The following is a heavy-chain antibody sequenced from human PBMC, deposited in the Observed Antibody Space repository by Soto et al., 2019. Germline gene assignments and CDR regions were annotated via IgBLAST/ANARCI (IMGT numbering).Heavy chain of an antibody. CDR1: GFSFSDYE. J-gene: IGHJ4*02. Sequence: EVQLVESGGGVVQPGGSLRLSCAASGFSFSDYEMNWVRQAPGKGLEWVSYSSRSGSTIEYADSVKGRFTISRDYAKTSLYLKMNSLRVEDTAVYYCAIGYYSTKFDYWGQGTLVSVSS. D-gene: IGHD3-22*01. V-gene: IGHV3-48*03. CDR2: SSRSGSTI. CDR3: AIGYYSTKFDY.